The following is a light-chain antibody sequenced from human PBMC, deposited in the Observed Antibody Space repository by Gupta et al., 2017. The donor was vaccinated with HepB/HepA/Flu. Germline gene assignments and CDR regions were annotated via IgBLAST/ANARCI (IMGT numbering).Light chain of an antibody. CDR3: QTWGTGIRV. J-gene: IGLJ3*02. V-gene: IGLV4-69*01. CDR1: SGHNSHA. CDR2: LNSDGSH. Sequence: QLVLTQSPSASASLGASVKLTCTLSSGHNSHAIAWHQQQPEKGPRYLMKLNSDGSHRKGDGIPDRFSGSSSGAERYLTISSLQSEDEADYYCQTWGTGIRVFGGGTKLTVL.